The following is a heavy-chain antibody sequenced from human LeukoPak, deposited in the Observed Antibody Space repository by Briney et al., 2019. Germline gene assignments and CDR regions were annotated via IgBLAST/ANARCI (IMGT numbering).Heavy chain of an antibody. CDR2: IYYSGST. CDR1: GGSIISYY. J-gene: IGHJ6*04. V-gene: IGHV4-59*08. D-gene: IGHD1-7*01. CDR3: ARHKGKGVTGTTVFSFMDV. Sequence: SETLSLTCTVSGGSIISYYRSWIRQPPGRGLEWIGYIYYSGSTNYNPSLKSRVTISVDTSKNQFSLKLSSVTAADTAVYYCARHKGKGVTGTTVFSFMDVWGKGTTVTVSS.